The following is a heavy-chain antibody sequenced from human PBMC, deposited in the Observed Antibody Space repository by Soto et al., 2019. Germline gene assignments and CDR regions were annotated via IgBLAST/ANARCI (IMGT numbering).Heavy chain of an antibody. CDR2: ITGSGGHT. V-gene: IGHV3-23*01. Sequence: GGSLRLSCVASGFTFINYAMTWVRQAPGRGLEWVSGITGSGGHTYYADSVKGRFAISRDNSKNTLYLQMSSLRAEDTAVYYCAKYYYGSGSIRAFDIWGQGTMVTVSS. D-gene: IGHD3-10*01. CDR3: AKYYYGSGSIRAFDI. CDR1: GFTFINYA. J-gene: IGHJ3*02.